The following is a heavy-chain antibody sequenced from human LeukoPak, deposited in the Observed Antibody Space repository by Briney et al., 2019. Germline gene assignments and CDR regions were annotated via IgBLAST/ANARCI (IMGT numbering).Heavy chain of an antibody. D-gene: IGHD3-22*01. CDR1: NYSLTSGYF. CDR2: IYHSGTT. J-gene: IGHJ4*02. V-gene: IGHV4-38-2*02. Sequence: SETLSLTCAVSNYSLTSGYFWGWIRQPPGKGLEWIASIYHSGTTYYNPSLRNRVTLFVDTSKNQFSLKLTSLTAPDTAVYYCARDGVFHDSDGYSFDYWGQGTLVTVSS. CDR3: ARDGVFHDSDGYSFDY.